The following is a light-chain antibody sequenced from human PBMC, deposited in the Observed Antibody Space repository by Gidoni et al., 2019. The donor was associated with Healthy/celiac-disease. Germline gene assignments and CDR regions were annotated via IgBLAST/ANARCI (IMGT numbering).Light chain of an antibody. CDR1: QGISSC. V-gene: IGKV1-9*01. CDR3: QQLNGYPRFT. Sequence: DIQFTHSPSFLSASLGDRVTITCPASQGISSCLAWYQQQQGKAPNLLIYDASTLQSGVPSRFSGSGSGREFTLTISSLQPEDFATYYCQQLNGYPRFTFGPGTKVDIK. CDR2: DAS. J-gene: IGKJ3*01.